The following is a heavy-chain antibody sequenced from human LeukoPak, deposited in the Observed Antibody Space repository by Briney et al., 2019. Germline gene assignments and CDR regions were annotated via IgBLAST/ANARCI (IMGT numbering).Heavy chain of an antibody. CDR2: ISYDGSNK. V-gene: IGHV3-30*18. CDR1: RFTFSTYG. J-gene: IGHJ4*02. D-gene: IGHD3/OR15-3a*01. Sequence: PGGSLRLSCAASRFTFSTYGMHWVRQAPGKGLEWVAVISYDGSNKYYADSVKGRFTISRDNSKNTLYLQMNSLRVEDTAVYYCAKGVWTDYTITHFDYWGQGTLVTVSS. CDR3: AKGVWTDYTITHFDY.